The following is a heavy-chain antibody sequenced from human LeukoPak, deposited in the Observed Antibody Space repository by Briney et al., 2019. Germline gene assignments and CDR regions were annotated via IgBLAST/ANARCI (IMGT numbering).Heavy chain of an antibody. V-gene: IGHV4-34*01. CDR2: INHSGST. CDR1: GYSISSGYY. CDR3: ARGGWFGELNN. J-gene: IGHJ4*02. Sequence: PSETLSLTCAVSGYSISSGYYWSWIRQPPGKGREWIGEINHSGSTNYNPSLKSRVTISVDTSKNQFSLKLSSVTAADTAVYYCARGGWFGELNNWGQGTLVTVSS. D-gene: IGHD3-10*01.